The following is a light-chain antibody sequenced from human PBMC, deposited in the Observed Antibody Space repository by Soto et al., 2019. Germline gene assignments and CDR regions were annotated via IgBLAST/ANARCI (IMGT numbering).Light chain of an antibody. J-gene: IGLJ2*01. CDR1: SSDVGGYNY. CDR3: SSYTSSSTLDVV. Sequence: QSALTQPASVSGSPGQSITISCTGTSSDVGGYNYVSWYQQHPGKAPKLIIYDVSNRPSGVSNRFSGSKSGNTASLTISGLQAEDEAVYYCSSYTSSSTLDVVFGGGTKLTVL. CDR2: DVS. V-gene: IGLV2-14*01.